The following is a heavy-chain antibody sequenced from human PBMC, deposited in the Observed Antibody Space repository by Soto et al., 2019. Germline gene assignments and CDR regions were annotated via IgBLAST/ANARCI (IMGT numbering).Heavy chain of an antibody. D-gene: IGHD6-19*01. V-gene: IGHV1-69*08. CDR2: IIPILGIA. Sequence: QVQLVQSGAEVKKPGSSVKVSCKASGGTFSSYTISWVRQAPGQGLEWMGRIIPILGIANYAQKFQGRVTIPADKPTSTAYREMSSLRAGDTAVYYGARENGAVAGVDYWAQGTLFTVSS. CDR3: ARENGAVAGVDY. CDR1: GGTFSSYT. J-gene: IGHJ4*02.